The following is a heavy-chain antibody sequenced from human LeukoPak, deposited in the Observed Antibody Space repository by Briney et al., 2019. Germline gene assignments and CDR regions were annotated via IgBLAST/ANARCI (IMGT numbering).Heavy chain of an antibody. CDR1: GGSISSGDYY. V-gene: IGHV4-30-4*01. Sequence: SQALSLTCTVSGGSISSGDYYWSWIRQPPGKGLEWIGYIYYSGSTYYNPSLKSRVTISVDTSKNQFSLKLSSVTAADTAVYYCASLRDSGSYWFDYWGQGTLVTVSS. D-gene: IGHD1-26*01. J-gene: IGHJ4*02. CDR2: IYYSGST. CDR3: ASLRDSGSYWFDY.